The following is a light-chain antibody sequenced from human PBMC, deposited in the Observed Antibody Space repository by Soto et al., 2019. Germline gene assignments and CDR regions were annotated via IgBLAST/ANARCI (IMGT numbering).Light chain of an antibody. CDR2: DAS. CDR1: QSISSW. V-gene: IGKV1-5*01. J-gene: IGKJ4*01. Sequence: DIQMTQSPSTLSSSVGDRVTITCRASQSISSWLAWYQQKPGKAPKLLIYDASSLESGVPSRFSGSGSGTEFTLTISSLQPDDFATYYCQQYNSYPPTFGGGTKVEIK. CDR3: QQYNSYPPT.